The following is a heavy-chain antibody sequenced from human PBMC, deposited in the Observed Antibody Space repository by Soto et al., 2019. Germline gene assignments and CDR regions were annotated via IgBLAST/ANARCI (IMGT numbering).Heavy chain of an antibody. CDR2: IYYSGST. Sequence: SELLPLPCTVFGGYIGSYYWRWIRQPPGKGLEWIGYIYYSGSTNYNPSLKSRVTISVDTSKNQFSLKLSSVTAADTALYYCARQYSGSYLIDYWGQGTLVTGSS. CDR1: GGYIGSYY. J-gene: IGHJ4*02. CDR3: ARQYSGSYLIDY. V-gene: IGHV4-59*08. D-gene: IGHD1-26*01.